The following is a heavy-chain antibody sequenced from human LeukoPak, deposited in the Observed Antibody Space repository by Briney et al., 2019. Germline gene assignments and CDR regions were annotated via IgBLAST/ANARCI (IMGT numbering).Heavy chain of an antibody. J-gene: IGHJ4*02. Sequence: PSETLSLTCTVSGGSISSSSYYWGWIRQPPGKGLEWIGSIYYSGSTYYNPSLKSRVTISVDTPKNQFSLKLSSVTAADTAVYYCATPFTMVRGVPFDYWGQGTLVTVSS. V-gene: IGHV4-39*01. CDR2: IYYSGST. CDR3: ATPFTMVRGVPFDY. D-gene: IGHD3-10*01. CDR1: GGSISSSSYY.